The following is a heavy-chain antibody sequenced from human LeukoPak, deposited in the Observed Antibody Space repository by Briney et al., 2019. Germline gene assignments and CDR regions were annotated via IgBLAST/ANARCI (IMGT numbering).Heavy chain of an antibody. V-gene: IGHV3-30-3*01. Sequence: SGRSLRLSCVASGFTFSRHSIHWVRQAPGKGLDWVAVISYDGSSKYYADSVKGRFTISRDNSKNTLYLQMNSLRAEDTAQYYCARDGLDYFGMDVWGQGTTVTVSS. CDR3: ARDGLDYFGMDV. CDR1: GFTFSRHS. CDR2: ISYDGSSK. J-gene: IGHJ6*02.